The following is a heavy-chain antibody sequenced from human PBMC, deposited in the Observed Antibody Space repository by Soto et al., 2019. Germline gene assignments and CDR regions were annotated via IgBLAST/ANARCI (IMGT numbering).Heavy chain of an antibody. CDR3: ARGFVWGSYRYPGAFDI. D-gene: IGHD3-16*02. CDR2: ISYDGSNK. Sequence: GSLRLSCAASGFTFSSYAMHWVRQAPGKGLEWVAVISYDGSNKYYADSVKGRFTISRDNSKNTLYLQMNSLRAEDTAVYYCARGFVWGSYRYPGAFDIWGQGTMVTVSS. CDR1: GFTFSSYA. V-gene: IGHV3-30-3*01. J-gene: IGHJ3*02.